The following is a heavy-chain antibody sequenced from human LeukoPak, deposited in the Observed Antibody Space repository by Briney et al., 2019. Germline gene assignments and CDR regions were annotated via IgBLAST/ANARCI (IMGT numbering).Heavy chain of an antibody. CDR1: GYTFTGYY. CDR3: ARDISLWFGEGYGMDV. D-gene: IGHD3-10*01. J-gene: IGHJ6*02. Sequence: ASVKVSCKASGYTFTGYYMHWVRQAPGQGLEWMGWINPNSGGTNYAQKFQGRVTMTRDTSISTAYMELSRLRSDDTAVYYCARDISLWFGEGYGMDVWGQGTTVTVPS. CDR2: INPNSGGT. V-gene: IGHV1-2*02.